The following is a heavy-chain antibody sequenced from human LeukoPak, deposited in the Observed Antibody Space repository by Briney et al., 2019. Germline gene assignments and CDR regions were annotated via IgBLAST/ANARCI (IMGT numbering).Heavy chain of an antibody. CDR3: ARGARQYYDILTGYSSWFDP. V-gene: IGHV4-34*01. J-gene: IGHJ5*02. CDR2: INHSGST. D-gene: IGHD3-9*01. CDR1: GGSFSGYY. Sequence: SETLSLTCAVYGGSFSGYYWSWIRQPPGKGLEWIGEINHSGSTNYNPSLKSRVTISVDTSKNQCSLELSSVTAADTAVYYCARGARQYYDILTGYSSWFDPWGQGTLVTVSS.